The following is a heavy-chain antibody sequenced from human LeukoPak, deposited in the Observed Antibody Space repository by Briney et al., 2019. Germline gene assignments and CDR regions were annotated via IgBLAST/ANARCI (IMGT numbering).Heavy chain of an antibody. CDR2: INPNSGGT. D-gene: IGHD3-3*01. Sequence: GASVKVSCKASGYTFTGYYMHWVRQAPGQGLEWMGWINPNSGGTNYAQKFQGRVTMTRDTSISTAYMELSRLRSDDTAVYYCARDQERLWQVVAAKYYYYGMDVWGQGTTVTVSS. J-gene: IGHJ6*02. CDR1: GYTFTGYY. CDR3: ARDQERLWQVVAAKYYYYGMDV. V-gene: IGHV1-2*02.